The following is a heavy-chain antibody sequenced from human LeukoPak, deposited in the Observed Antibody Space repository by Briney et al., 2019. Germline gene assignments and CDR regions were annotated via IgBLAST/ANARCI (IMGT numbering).Heavy chain of an antibody. CDR2: LDPEDGEM. Sequence: ASVKVSCKVSGYTLTELSLHWVRQAPGKGLEWMGGLDPEDGEMIYSQKFQGRVTVTEDTSTDKAYMEMSSLRSEDTAVYYCATGRTKWDLLNYWGQGTLVTVSS. J-gene: IGHJ4*02. D-gene: IGHD1-26*01. CDR1: GYTLTELS. CDR3: ATGRTKWDLLNY. V-gene: IGHV1-24*01.